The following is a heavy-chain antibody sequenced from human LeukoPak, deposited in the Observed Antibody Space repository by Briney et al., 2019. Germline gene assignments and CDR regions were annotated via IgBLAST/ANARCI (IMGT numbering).Heavy chain of an antibody. V-gene: IGHV1-46*01. Sequence: HRASVKVSCKASGYTFTSNYIHWARQAPGQGLEWMGMIYPRDGSTSYAQKFQGRVTVTRDTSTSTVHMELSGLRSEDTAVYYCARDQEGLDYWGQGTLVTVSS. CDR1: GYTFTSNY. J-gene: IGHJ4*02. CDR3: ARDQEGLDY. CDR2: IYPRDGST.